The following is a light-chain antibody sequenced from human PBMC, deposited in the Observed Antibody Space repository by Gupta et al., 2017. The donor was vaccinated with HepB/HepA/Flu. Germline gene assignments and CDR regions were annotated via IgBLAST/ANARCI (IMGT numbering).Light chain of an antibody. CDR1: SSNIGSNY. CDR3: AAWDDSLSGRVV. Sequence: QSVLTQPPSASGTPRPRVTISCSGSSSNIGSNYVYWYQQLPGTAPKLLIYRNNQRPSGVPDRFSGSKSGTSASLAISGLRSEDEADYYCAAWDDSLSGRVVFGGGTKLTVL. V-gene: IGLV1-47*01. CDR2: RNN. J-gene: IGLJ2*01.